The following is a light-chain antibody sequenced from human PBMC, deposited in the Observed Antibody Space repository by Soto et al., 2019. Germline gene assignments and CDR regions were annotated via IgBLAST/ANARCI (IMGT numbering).Light chain of an antibody. CDR1: QSVSSSY. CDR3: QQRSNWT. J-gene: IGKJ1*01. V-gene: IGKV3D-20*02. Sequence: EIVLTQSPGTLSLSPGERATLSCRASQSVSSSYLAWYQQKPGQAPRVLIYGASTRATGIPARFSGSGSGTDFTLTISSLEPEDFAVYYCQQRSNWTFGQGTKVDIK. CDR2: GAS.